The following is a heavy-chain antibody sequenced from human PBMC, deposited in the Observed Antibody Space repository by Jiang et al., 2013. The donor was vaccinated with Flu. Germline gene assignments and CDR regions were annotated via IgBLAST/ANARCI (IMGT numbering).Heavy chain of an antibody. CDR2: TYYRSKWYN. V-gene: IGHV6-1*01. CDR1: GDSVSSNSAA. CDR3: ARGNYDYVWGSYRLHPFDY. D-gene: IGHD3-16*02. Sequence: QTLSLTCAISGDSVSSNSAAWNWIRQSPSRGLEWLGRTYYRSKWYNDYAVSVKSRITINPDTSKNQFSLQLNSVTPEDTAVYYCARGNYDYVWGSYRLHPFDYWGQGTLVTVSS. J-gene: IGHJ4*02.